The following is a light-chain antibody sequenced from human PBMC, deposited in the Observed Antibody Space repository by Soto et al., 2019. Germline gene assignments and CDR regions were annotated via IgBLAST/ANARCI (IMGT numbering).Light chain of an antibody. V-gene: IGKV3-20*01. CDR1: QTVKSSY. Sequence: EIVLTQSPGVLSLSLGERATLSCRASQTVKSSYLAWYQQKPGQAPRLLMYGASSRATGIPDRFSGTGSETDFTLTISRLEHEDCAVYYCQQYDNSPITFGQGTRLEIK. CDR3: QQYDNSPIT. CDR2: GAS. J-gene: IGKJ5*01.